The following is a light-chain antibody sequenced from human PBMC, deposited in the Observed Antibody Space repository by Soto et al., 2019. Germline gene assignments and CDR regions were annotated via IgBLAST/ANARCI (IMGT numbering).Light chain of an antibody. CDR2: GAS. J-gene: IGKJ1*01. Sequence: EIVLTQSPGTLSLSPGERATLSCRASQSVSSSYLAWYQQKSGQAPRLLIYGASSRATGIPDRFSGSGSGTDFTLTISRLEPEDFAVYYCQQYCTSLWTFGQGTKVEIK. V-gene: IGKV3-20*01. CDR3: QQYCTSLWT. CDR1: QSVSSSY.